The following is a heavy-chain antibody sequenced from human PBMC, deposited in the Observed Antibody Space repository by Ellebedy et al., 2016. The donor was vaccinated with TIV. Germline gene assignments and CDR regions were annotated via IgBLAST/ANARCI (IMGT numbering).Heavy chain of an antibody. D-gene: IGHD3-10*01. J-gene: IGHJ6*02. Sequence: SETLSLXXTVSGGSISSSSYYWGWIRQPPGKGLEWIGSIYYSGSTYYNPSLKSRVTISVDTSKNQFSLKLSSVTAADTAVYYCARHQTTITMVRGVIPDGMDVWGQGTTVTVSS. CDR2: IYYSGST. CDR3: ARHQTTITMVRGVIPDGMDV. V-gene: IGHV4-39*01. CDR1: GGSISSSSYY.